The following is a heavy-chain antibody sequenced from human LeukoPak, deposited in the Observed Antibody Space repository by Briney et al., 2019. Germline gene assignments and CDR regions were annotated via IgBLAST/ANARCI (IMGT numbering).Heavy chain of an antibody. V-gene: IGHV1-2*02. CDR1: GYTFTGYY. D-gene: IGHD3-3*01. J-gene: IGHJ4*02. CDR2: INPNSGGT. Sequence: GASVKVSCKASGYTFTGYYMHWVRQAPGQGLEWMGWINPNSGGTNYAQKFQGRVTMTRDTSISTAYMELSRLRSDDTAVYYCARRDRDFWSGYPFDYWGQGTLVTVSS. CDR3: ARRDRDFWSGYPFDY.